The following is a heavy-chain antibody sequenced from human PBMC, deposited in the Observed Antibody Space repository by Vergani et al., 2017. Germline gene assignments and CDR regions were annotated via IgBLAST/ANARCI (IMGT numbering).Heavy chain of an antibody. V-gene: IGHV3-64*01. J-gene: IGHJ5*02. D-gene: IGHD2-8*01. CDR3: ARARTNGWFDP. CDR1: GFTFSSYA. CDR2: ISSNGGST. Sequence: EVQLVESGGGLVQPGGSLGLSCAASGFTFSSYAMHWVRQAPGKGLEYVSAISSNGGSTYYANSVKGRFTISRDNSKNTLYLQMGSLRAEDMAVYYCARARTNGWFDPWGQGTLVTVSS.